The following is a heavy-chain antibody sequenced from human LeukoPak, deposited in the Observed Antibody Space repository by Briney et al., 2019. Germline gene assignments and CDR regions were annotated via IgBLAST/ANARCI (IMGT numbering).Heavy chain of an antibody. CDR1: GFTFEDYA. CDR3: AKVKSSGYTYGPNFDN. Sequence: GGSLRLSCAASGFTFEDYAIHWVRHAPERGLEWVSLISWDGGSTYYSDSVRGRFTISRDNNRNFVYLRMSALKIEDTAFYYCAKVKSSGYTYGPNFDNWGRGTLVTVSS. V-gene: IGHV3-43D*03. CDR2: ISWDGGST. J-gene: IGHJ4*02. D-gene: IGHD5-12*01.